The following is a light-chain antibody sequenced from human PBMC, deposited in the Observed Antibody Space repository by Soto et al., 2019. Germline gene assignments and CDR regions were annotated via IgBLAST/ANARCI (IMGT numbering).Light chain of an antibody. J-gene: IGLJ3*02. CDR1: GSDVGDSSH. CDR3: CLSPGSLTWL. Sequence: QSALTQPLSVSGSPGQSVTISCTATGSDVGDSSHVSWYQLHPGKAPKLMIYEVNNRPSGVPDRFSGSKSGSTASLTISGLQAEDEDEYYCCLSPGSLTWLFGGGTKLTVL. CDR2: EVN. V-gene: IGLV2-11*01.